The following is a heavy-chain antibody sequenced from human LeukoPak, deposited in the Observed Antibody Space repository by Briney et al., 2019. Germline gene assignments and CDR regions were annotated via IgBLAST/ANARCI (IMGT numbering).Heavy chain of an antibody. J-gene: IGHJ3*02. Sequence: PGGSLRLSCAASGFTFDDYAMHWVRQAPGKGLEWVSGISWNSGSIGYADSVKGRFTISRDNAKNSLYLQMNSLRAEDMALYYCAKVFNGVATGAFDIWGQGTMVTVSS. CDR1: GFTFDDYA. CDR2: ISWNSGSI. V-gene: IGHV3-9*03. CDR3: AKVFNGVATGAFDI. D-gene: IGHD1-26*01.